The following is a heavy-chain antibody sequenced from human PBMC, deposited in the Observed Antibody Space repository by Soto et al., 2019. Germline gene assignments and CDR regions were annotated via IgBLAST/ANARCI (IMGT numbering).Heavy chain of an antibody. CDR2: ISSSGSTI. J-gene: IGHJ6*03. D-gene: IGHD2-2*01. Sequence: GGSLRLSCAASGFTFSDYYMSWIRQAPGKGLEWVSYISSSGSTIYYADSVKGRFTISRDNAKNSLYLQMNSLRAEDTAVYYCAREGEDIVVVPAAMPSVYYYYMDVWGKGTTVTVSS. V-gene: IGHV3-11*01. CDR3: AREGEDIVVVPAAMPSVYYYYMDV. CDR1: GFTFSDYY.